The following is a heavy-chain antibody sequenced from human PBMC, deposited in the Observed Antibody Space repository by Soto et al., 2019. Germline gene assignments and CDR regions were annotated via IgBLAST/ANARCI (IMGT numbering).Heavy chain of an antibody. CDR2: IYSGGST. V-gene: IGHV3-53*01. J-gene: IGHJ6*02. D-gene: IGHD3-16*02. CDR1: GFTFSSND. CDR3: ARDRPIYDNAWGSYRYRNGMDV. Sequence: PXGSLRLSYAASGFTFSSNDMSWVRQAPGKGLEWVSVIYSGGSTYYADSVKGRFTISRDNSKNTLYLQMNSLRAEDTAVYYCARDRPIYDNAWGSYRYRNGMDVWGQGTTVTVSS.